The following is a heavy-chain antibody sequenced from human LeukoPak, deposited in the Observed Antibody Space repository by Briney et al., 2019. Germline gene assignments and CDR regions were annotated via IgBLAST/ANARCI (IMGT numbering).Heavy chain of an antibody. Sequence: SETLPLTCTVSGGSISSYYWSWIRQPPGKGLEWIGYIYYSGSTNYNPSLKSRVTISVDTSKNQFSLKLSSVTAADTAVYYCAGLQEDAFDIWGQGTMVTVSS. CDR3: AGLQEDAFDI. V-gene: IGHV4-59*01. CDR1: GGSISSYY. J-gene: IGHJ3*02. CDR2: IYYSGST.